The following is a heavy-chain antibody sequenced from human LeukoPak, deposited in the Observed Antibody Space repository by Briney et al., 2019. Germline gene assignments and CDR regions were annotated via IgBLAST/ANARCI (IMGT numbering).Heavy chain of an antibody. V-gene: IGHV3-7*01. D-gene: IGHD2-2*02. Sequence: GGSLRLSCAASGFTFSSYWMSWVRQAPGKGLEWVANIKQDGSEKYYVDSVKGRFTISRDNAKNSLYLQMNSLRAVDTAVYYCARDPQYQLLYGAFDIWGQGTMVTVSS. CDR2: IKQDGSEK. CDR3: ARDPQYQLLYGAFDI. CDR1: GFTFSSYW. J-gene: IGHJ3*02.